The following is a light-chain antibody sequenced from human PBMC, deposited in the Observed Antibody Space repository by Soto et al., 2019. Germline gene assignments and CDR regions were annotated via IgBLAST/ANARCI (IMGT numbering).Light chain of an antibody. CDR3: QQYNSSPWT. CDR2: KAS. J-gene: IGKJ1*01. CDR1: RSISSW. Sequence: DIQMTQSPSTLSASVGDRVTVTCRASRSISSWVAWYQQKPGKAPKLLIYKASALESGVPSRFSGSGSGTEFTLTISSLQPDDFATYYCQQYNSSPWTFGQGTKVEAK. V-gene: IGKV1-5*03.